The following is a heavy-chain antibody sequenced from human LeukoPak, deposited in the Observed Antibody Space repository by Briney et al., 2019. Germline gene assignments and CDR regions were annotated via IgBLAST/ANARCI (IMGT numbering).Heavy chain of an antibody. J-gene: IGHJ4*02. CDR3: AKDRSGDYSEYFDY. V-gene: IGHV3-48*02. Sequence: AGGSLRLSCAASGFTFSSYSMNWVRQAPGKGLEWVSYISSSSSTIYYADSVKGRFTISRDNAKNSLYLQMNSLRDEDTAVYYCAKDRSGDYSEYFDYWGQGTLVTVSS. D-gene: IGHD4-11*01. CDR2: ISSSSSTI. CDR1: GFTFSSYS.